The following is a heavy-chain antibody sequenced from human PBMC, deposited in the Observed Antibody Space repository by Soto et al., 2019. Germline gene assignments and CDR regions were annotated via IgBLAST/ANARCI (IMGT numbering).Heavy chain of an antibody. D-gene: IGHD1-26*01. CDR3: ASGSYSFFDY. J-gene: IGHJ4*02. Sequence: LSLTCTVSGGSVSSGSYYWSWIRQPPGKGLEWIGYIYYSGSTNYNPSLKSRVTISVDTSKNQFSLKLSSVTAADTAVYYCASGSYSFFDYWGQGPLVTVSS. CDR2: IYYSGST. CDR1: GGSVSSGSYY. V-gene: IGHV4-61*01.